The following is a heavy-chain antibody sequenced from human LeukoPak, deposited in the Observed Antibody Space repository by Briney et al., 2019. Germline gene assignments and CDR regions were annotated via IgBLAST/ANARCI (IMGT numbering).Heavy chain of an antibody. CDR2: IYYSGST. J-gene: IGHJ4*02. D-gene: IGHD6-13*01. Sequence: SQTLSLTCTVSGGSISSGDYYWSWIRQPPGKGLEWIGYIYYSGSTNYNPSLKSRVTISVDTSKNQFSLKLSSVTAADTAVYYCARATQQLGPFDYWGQGTLVTVSS. V-gene: IGHV4-30-4*08. CDR1: GGSISSGDYY. CDR3: ARATQQLGPFDY.